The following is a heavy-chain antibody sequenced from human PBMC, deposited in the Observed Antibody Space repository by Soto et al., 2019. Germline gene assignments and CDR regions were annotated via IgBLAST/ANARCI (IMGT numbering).Heavy chain of an antibody. CDR1: GGSINSYY. Sequence: ASETLSLTCTVSGGSINSYYWSWIRQPPGKGLEWIGYIYYSGSTNYNPSLKSRVTISVDTSKNQFSLKLSSVTAADTAVYYCARGGSSAWHNWFKPWGQGTLVTVSS. V-gene: IGHV4-59*01. CDR2: IYYSGST. CDR3: ARGGSSAWHNWFKP. D-gene: IGHD6-25*01. J-gene: IGHJ5*02.